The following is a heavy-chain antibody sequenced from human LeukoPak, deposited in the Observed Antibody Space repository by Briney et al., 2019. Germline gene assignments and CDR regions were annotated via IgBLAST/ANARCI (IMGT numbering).Heavy chain of an antibody. CDR3: ARETQGSGLRAPDY. CDR2: ISSDGRGT. J-gene: IGHJ4*02. CDR1: GFSFRTYF. V-gene: IGHV3-74*01. D-gene: IGHD3/OR15-3a*01. Sequence: GGSLRLSCAVSGFSFRTYFFHWVRQVPGKGLVWVSRISSDGRGTFYADSVRGRFTISRDNNKNTVSMQMNSLRAEDTAVYYCARETQGSGLRAPDYWGRGALVTVSS.